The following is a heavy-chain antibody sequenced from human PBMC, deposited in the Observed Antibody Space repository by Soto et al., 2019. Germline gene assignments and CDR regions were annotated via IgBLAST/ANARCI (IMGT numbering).Heavy chain of an antibody. Sequence: RGESLKISCNGSGYSFTSYWIGWVRQMPWKGLEWMGIIYPGDSDTRYSPSFQGQVTNSADKSISTAYLQWSSLKASDTAIYYCARRVAAAGTRGFYYYYGMDVWGQGTTVTVSS. CDR2: IYPGDSDT. D-gene: IGHD6-13*01. V-gene: IGHV5-51*01. CDR3: ARRVAAAGTRGFYYYYGMDV. CDR1: GYSFTSYW. J-gene: IGHJ6*02.